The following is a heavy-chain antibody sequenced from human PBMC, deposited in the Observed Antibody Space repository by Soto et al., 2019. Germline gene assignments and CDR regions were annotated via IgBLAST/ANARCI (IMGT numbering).Heavy chain of an antibody. CDR1: GGTFSSYP. CDR2: IIPIFGTA. V-gene: IGHV1-69*01. D-gene: IGHD3-10*01. CDR3: AGGAYYDGSGSDQGYHLDY. Sequence: QVQLVQSGAEVKKPASSVKVSCKASGGTFSSYPITWVRQAPGQGLEWMGGIIPIFGTANYAQKFQGRVTLNADEATSTAYMEQSSLKSEDTAVYYCAGGAYYDGSGSDQGYHLDYWGQGTLVTVSS. J-gene: IGHJ4*02.